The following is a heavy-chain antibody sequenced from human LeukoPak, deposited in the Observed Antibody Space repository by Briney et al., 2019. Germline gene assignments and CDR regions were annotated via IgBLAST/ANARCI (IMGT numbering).Heavy chain of an antibody. V-gene: IGHV1-69*13. CDR3: ARGATAMV. CDR2: IIPIFGTA. Sequence: SVKVSCKASGYTFTGYYMHWVRQAPGQGLEWMGGIIPIFGTANYAQKFQGRVTITADESTSTAYVELSSLRSEGTAVYYCARGATAMVWGQGTLVTVSS. CDR1: GYTFTGYY. D-gene: IGHD5-18*01. J-gene: IGHJ4*02.